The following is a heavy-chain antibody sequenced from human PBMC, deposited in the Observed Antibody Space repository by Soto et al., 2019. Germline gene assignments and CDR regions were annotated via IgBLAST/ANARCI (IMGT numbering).Heavy chain of an antibody. V-gene: IGHV4-31*03. CDR2: FYYGGST. J-gene: IGHJ6*02. CDR1: GGSISNGDYY. D-gene: IGHD3-22*01. CDR3: ARDYFDSPYAMDV. Sequence: QVQLQESGPGLVKPSQTLSLTCTVSGGSISNGDYYWCWIRQHPEKGLEWIGYFYYGGSTYYNPSLKSRVAISVDTSKNQFSLKLSSVTAADTAVYYCARDYFDSPYAMDVWGQGTTVTVSS.